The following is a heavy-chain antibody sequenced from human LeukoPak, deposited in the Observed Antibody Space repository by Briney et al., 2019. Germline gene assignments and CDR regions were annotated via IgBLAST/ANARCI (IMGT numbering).Heavy chain of an antibody. Sequence: PRASVKVSCKASGYTFTSCDINWVRQATGLGLEWMGWMNPNSGNTGYTQKFQGRVTFTRNASISTAYMELSSLRSEDTAVYYCARAPSDGCSSTGCYYDAFDMWGQGTTVTVSS. CDR1: GYTFTSCD. J-gene: IGHJ3*02. CDR3: ARAPSDGCSSTGCYYDAFDM. D-gene: IGHD2-2*01. V-gene: IGHV1-8*03. CDR2: MNPNSGNT.